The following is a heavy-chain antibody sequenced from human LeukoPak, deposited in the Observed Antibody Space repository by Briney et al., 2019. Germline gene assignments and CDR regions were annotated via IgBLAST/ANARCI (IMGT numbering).Heavy chain of an antibody. J-gene: IGHJ4*02. Sequence: ASVKVSCKASGYTFTSYYMHWVRQAPGQGLEWMGIINPSGGSTSYAQKFQGRVTMTRDTSTSTVCMELSSLRSEDTAVYYCARERGYYDSSGYYEPLPIDYWGQGTLVTVPS. D-gene: IGHD3-22*01. V-gene: IGHV1-46*01. CDR1: GYTFTSYY. CDR3: ARERGYYDSSGYYEPLPIDY. CDR2: INPSGGST.